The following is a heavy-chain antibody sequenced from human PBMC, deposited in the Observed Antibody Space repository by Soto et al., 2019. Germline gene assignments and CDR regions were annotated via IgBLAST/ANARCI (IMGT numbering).Heavy chain of an antibody. CDR3: TRDASRDSSARGWFDP. Sequence: GGSLRLSCAASGFAFRSFTMNWVRQAPGKGLEWVSTISSNSAYIYYTDALRGRFTISRDNAKNSLHLQMNSLRAEDTAVYYCTRDASRDSSARGWFDPWGPGTLVTVSS. CDR2: ISSNSAYI. CDR1: GFAFRSFT. D-gene: IGHD6-13*01. J-gene: IGHJ5*02. V-gene: IGHV3-21*01.